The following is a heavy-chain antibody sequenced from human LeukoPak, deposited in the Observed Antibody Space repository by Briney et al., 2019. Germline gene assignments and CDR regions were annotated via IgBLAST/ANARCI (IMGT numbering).Heavy chain of an antibody. J-gene: IGHJ4*02. CDR3: ARGETTVTTVLLNFEY. V-gene: IGHV1-2*02. Sequence: GASVKVSCKATGYTFTDYYIHWVRQAPGQGLEWMGWFNPNSGGTKYAQKFQGRVTMTRDRSINTAYMEVSRLRSDDTAVYYCARGETTVTTVLLNFEYWGQGTLVTVSS. CDR2: FNPNSGGT. D-gene: IGHD4-17*01. CDR1: GYTFTDYY.